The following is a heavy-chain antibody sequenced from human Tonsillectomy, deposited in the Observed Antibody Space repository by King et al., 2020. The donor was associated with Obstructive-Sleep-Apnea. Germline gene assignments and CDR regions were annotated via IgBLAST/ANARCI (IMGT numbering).Heavy chain of an antibody. CDR1: GYSISSGYY. CDR2: IYHSGST. Sequence: QLQESGPGLVKPSETLSLTCTVSGYSISSGYYWGWIRQPPGKGLEWIGSIYHSGSTYYNPSLQSRVTISVDTSKNQFSLKLSSVTAADTAVYYCARGGYWYFDLWGRGTLVTVSS. J-gene: IGHJ2*01. V-gene: IGHV4-38-2*02. CDR3: ARGGYWYFDL. D-gene: IGHD1-26*01.